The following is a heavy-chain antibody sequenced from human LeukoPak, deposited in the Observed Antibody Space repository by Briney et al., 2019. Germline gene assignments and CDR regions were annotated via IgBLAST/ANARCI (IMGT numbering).Heavy chain of an antibody. CDR2: INPHSAAT. D-gene: IGHD2-8*02. CDR1: GYTFINNY. CDR3: MSELRSTLVVSGGDDAFDM. V-gene: IGHV1-2*02. Sequence: ASVKVSCKATGYTFINNYLHWVRQAPGQGLEWMGWINPHSAATNNAQNSQARVTMTGDTAITTAYMELTSLTSDDTAVYYCMSELRSTLVVSGGDDAFDMWGQGTMITVSS. J-gene: IGHJ3*02.